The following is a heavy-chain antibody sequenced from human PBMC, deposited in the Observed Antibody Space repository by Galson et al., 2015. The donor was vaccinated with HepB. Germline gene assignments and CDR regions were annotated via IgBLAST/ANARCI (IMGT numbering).Heavy chain of an antibody. V-gene: IGHV2-70*11. CDR1: GFSLSTSGMC. CDR3: ARGTDYGDYAGAFDI. CDR2: LDWDDDK. D-gene: IGHD4-17*01. J-gene: IGHJ3*02. Sequence: PALVKPTQTLTLTCTFSGFSLSTSGMCVSWIRQPPGKALEWLARLDWDDDKYYSTSLKTRLTISKDTSKNQVVLTMTNMDPVDTATYYCARGTDYGDYAGAFDIWGQGTMVTVSS.